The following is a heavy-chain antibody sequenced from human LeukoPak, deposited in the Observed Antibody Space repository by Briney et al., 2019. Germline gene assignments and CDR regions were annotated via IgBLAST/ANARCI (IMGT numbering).Heavy chain of an antibody. CDR2: IYSDGSRT. J-gene: IGHJ3*01. D-gene: IGHD3-16*01. V-gene: IGHV3-74*01. Sequence: GGSLRLSCAVARLTFSSYWMHWVRQAPGGGRVWVSRIYSDGSRTTYADSVTGRLTLSGDNAKHTLYLQMNRLIAEDPAVYFRGRRGGGGFFDVWGQGTMVTV. CDR1: RLTFSSYW. CDR3: GRRGGGGFFDV.